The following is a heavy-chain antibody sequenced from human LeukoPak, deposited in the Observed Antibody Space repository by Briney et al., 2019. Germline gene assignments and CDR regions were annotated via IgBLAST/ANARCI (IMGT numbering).Heavy chain of an antibody. V-gene: IGHV4-59*01. D-gene: IGHD6-13*01. J-gene: IGHJ4*02. CDR1: GGSISSYY. CDR3: ARGAYIAAAQYGY. CDR2: IYYSGST. Sequence: SETLSLTCTVSGGSISSYYWSWIRQPPGKGLEWIGYIYYSGSTNYNPSLKSRVTISVDTSKNQFSLKLSSVTAADTAVYYCARGAYIAAAQYGYWGQGTLVTVSS.